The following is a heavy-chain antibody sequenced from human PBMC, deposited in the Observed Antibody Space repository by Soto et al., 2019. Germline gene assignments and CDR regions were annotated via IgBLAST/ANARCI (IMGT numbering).Heavy chain of an antibody. CDR2: ISYDGSNK. D-gene: IGHD3-10*01. J-gene: IGHJ3*01. V-gene: IGHV3-30-3*01. Sequence: GGSLRLSCAASGFTFSSYAMHWVRQAPGKGLEWVAVISYDGSNKYYADSVKGRFTISRDNSKNTLYLQMNSLRAEDTAVYYCAREREGTVTLLRGLEPGAFDVRGIGXMVTVS. CDR1: GFTFSSYA. CDR3: AREREGTVTLLRGLEPGAFDV.